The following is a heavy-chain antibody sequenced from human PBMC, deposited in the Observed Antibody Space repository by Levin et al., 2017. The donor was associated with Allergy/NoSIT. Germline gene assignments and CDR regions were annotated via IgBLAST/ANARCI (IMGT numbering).Heavy chain of an antibody. CDR1: GGSFSGYY. CDR2: INHSGST. V-gene: IGHV4-34*01. J-gene: IGHJ4*02. D-gene: IGHD5-18*01. Sequence: SETLSLTCAVYGGSFSGYYWSWIRQPPGKGLEWIGEINHSGSTNYNPSLKSRVTISVDTSKNQFSLKLSSVTAADTAVYYCARGGIQLWFHGGGRFDYWGQGTLVTVSS. CDR3: ARGGIQLWFHGGGRFDY.